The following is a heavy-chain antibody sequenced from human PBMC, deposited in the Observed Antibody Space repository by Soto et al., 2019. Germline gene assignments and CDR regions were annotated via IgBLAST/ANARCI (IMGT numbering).Heavy chain of an antibody. D-gene: IGHD4-17*01. Sequence: GGSLRLSCAASGFTFSSYAMSWVRQAPGKGLEWVSSISGGGTTYNADSVKGRFTISRDNSKNTLYLQMNSLRAEDTAVYYCAKAQVRSGDYTRFDPWGQGTLVTVSS. J-gene: IGHJ5*02. CDR2: ISGGGTT. CDR3: AKAQVRSGDYTRFDP. CDR1: GFTFSSYA. V-gene: IGHV3-23*01.